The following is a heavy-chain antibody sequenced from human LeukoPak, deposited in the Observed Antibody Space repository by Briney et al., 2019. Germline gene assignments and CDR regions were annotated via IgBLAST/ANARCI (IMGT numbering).Heavy chain of an antibody. Sequence: PSETLSLTCTVSGGSINSTNYYWGWIRQPPGKGREWFGSIYYSGSTYYNPSLSSRVTISVDTSKNQFSLKLTSVTAADTAVYYCARHDSSGYYLPLDYWGQGTLVTVYS. CDR1: GGSINSTNYY. J-gene: IGHJ4*02. V-gene: IGHV4-39*01. CDR2: IYYSGST. CDR3: ARHDSSGYYLPLDY. D-gene: IGHD3-22*01.